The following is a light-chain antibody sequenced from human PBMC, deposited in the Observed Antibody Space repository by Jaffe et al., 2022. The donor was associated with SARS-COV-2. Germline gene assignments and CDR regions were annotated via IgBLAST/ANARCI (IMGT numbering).Light chain of an antibody. V-gene: IGLV2-14*01. Sequence: QSALTQPASVSGSPGQSITISCTGTSSDVGGYNYVSWYQQHPGKAPKLIIYDVSNRPSGVSNRFSGSKSGNTASLTISGLQTEDEADYHCSSYTSSGTRVIFGGGTKLTVL. CDR3: SSYTSSGTRVI. CDR1: SSDVGGYNY. J-gene: IGLJ2*01. CDR2: DVS.